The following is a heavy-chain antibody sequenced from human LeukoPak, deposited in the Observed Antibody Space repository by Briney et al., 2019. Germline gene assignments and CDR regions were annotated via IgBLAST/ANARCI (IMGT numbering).Heavy chain of an antibody. CDR1: GYTFTSYG. Sequence: ASVKVSCKASGYTFTSYGVSWVRQAPGQGLEWMGWISAYNGNTNYAQKLQGRVTITADKSTSTAYMELSSLRSQDTAVYYCARESPVGSVLRFLEWSNENGYYYGMDVWGQGTTVTVSS. CDR2: ISAYNGNT. CDR3: ARESPVGSVLRFLEWSNENGYYYGMDV. D-gene: IGHD3-3*01. V-gene: IGHV1-18*01. J-gene: IGHJ6*02.